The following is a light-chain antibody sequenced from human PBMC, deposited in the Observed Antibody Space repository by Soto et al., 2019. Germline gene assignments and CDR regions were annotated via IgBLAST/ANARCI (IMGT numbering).Light chain of an antibody. CDR2: KAS. J-gene: IGKJ1*01. CDR3: QHYNSYPEA. V-gene: IGKV1-5*03. CDR1: KTISSW. Sequence: DIQMTQSPSTLSGSVGDRVTITCRASKTISSWLAWYQQKPGKAPKLLIYKASTLKSGVPSRFSGSGSGTEVTLTISSLQPDDFATYYCQHYNSYPEAFGQGTKVDIK.